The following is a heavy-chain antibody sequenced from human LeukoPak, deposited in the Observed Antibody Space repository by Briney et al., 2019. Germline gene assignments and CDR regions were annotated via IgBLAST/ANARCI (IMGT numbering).Heavy chain of an antibody. D-gene: IGHD4-11*01. V-gene: IGHV3-23*01. CDR3: AKGGYSNGVYYYYMDV. CDR2: ISGSGGST. CDR1: GFTFSSYA. J-gene: IGHJ6*03. Sequence: GGSLRLSCAASGFTFSSYAMSWVRQAPGKGLEWVSAISGSGGSTYYADSVKGRFTISRDNSKNTLYLQMNSLRAEDTAVYYCAKGGYSNGVYYYYMDVWGKGTTVTVSS.